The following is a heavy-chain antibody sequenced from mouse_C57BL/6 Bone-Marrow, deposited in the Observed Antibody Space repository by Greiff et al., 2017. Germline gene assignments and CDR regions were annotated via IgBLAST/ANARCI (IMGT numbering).Heavy chain of an antibody. CDR1: GFNIKDDY. V-gene: IGHV14-4*01. CDR2: IDPENGDT. J-gene: IGHJ2*01. D-gene: IGHD2-10*01. Sequence: VQLKESGAELVRPGASVKLSCTASGFNIKDDYMHWVKQRPEQGLEWIGWIDPENGDTEYASKFQGKATITADTSSNIAYLQLSSLTSEDTAVYYCTTDSPPLLDWGQGTTLTVSS. CDR3: TTDSPPLLD.